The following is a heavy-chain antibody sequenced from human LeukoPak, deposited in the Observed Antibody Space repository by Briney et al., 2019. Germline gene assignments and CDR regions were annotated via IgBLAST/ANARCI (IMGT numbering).Heavy chain of an antibody. V-gene: IGHV3-23*01. D-gene: IGHD2-15*01. Sequence: GGSLRLSCAASGFTFSSYAMSWVRQAPGKGLDWVSAISGSGGSTYYADSVKGRFTISRDNSKNTLYLQMNSLRAEDTAEYYCAKSIVVVVAATEDYWGQGTLVTVSS. CDR1: GFTFSSYA. CDR2: ISGSGGST. CDR3: AKSIVVVVAATEDY. J-gene: IGHJ4*02.